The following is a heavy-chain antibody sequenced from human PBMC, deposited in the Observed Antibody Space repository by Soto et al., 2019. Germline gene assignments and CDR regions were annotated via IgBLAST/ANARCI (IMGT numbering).Heavy chain of an antibody. CDR3: ARVGPYCGGDCYSPPP. CDR2: IYHSGST. CDR1: GYSIRNGYY. Sequence: SETLSLTCTVSGYSIRNGYYWGWIRQPPGKGLEWIGTIYHSGSTYYNPSLKSRVTISVDASENQFSLKLSSVTAADTAVYCCARVGPYCGGDCYSPPPWGQGTLVTVSS. J-gene: IGHJ5*02. D-gene: IGHD2-21*02. V-gene: IGHV4-38-2*02.